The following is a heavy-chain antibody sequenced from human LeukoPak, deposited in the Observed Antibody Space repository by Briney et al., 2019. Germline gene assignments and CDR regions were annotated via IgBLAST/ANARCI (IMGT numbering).Heavy chain of an antibody. CDR2: ITSSSYI. CDR1: GFTFSSYS. D-gene: IGHD3-22*01. Sequence: GGSLRLSCAASGFTFSSYSMNWVRQAPGKGLEWVSSITSSSYIYYADSVKGRFTISRDNAKNSLYLQMNSLTAEDTAVYYCARGQAFYYDNNGPPFDFWGQGTLVTVSS. J-gene: IGHJ4*02. V-gene: IGHV3-21*01. CDR3: ARGQAFYYDNNGPPFDF.